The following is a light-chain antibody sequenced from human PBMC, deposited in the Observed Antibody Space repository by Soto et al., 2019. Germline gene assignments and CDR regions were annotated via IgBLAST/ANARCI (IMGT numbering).Light chain of an antibody. CDR3: QQYNGYSQYT. V-gene: IGKV1-5*01. Sequence: DIQMTQSPSTLSASIGDRVTITCRASQRISSWLAWYQQKPGKAPKLLIYDASSLEGGVPSRFSGSGSGTEFTLTISSLQPDDFATYYCQQYNGYSQYTCGQGTKLEIK. J-gene: IGKJ2*01. CDR1: QRISSW. CDR2: DAS.